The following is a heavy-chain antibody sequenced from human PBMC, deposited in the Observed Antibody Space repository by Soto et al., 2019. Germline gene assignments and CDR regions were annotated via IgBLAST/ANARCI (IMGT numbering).Heavy chain of an antibody. CDR3: ASVVGAVEGDYYYGMDV. CDR1: GGTFNSFA. V-gene: IGHV1-69*13. CDR2: IIPLFGTT. J-gene: IGHJ6*02. D-gene: IGHD1-26*01. Sequence: SVKVSCKASGGTFNSFAINWVRQAPGQGLEWMGGIIPLFGTTNYAQRFQGRVTIIADESTSTAYMELTSLTSHDTAVYYCASVVGAVEGDYYYGMDVWGQGTTVTVSS.